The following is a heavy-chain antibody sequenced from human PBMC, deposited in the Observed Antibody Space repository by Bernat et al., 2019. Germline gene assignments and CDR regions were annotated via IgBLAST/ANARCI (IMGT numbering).Heavy chain of an antibody. J-gene: IGHJ4*02. CDR1: GYSFTSYW. D-gene: IGHD3-9*01. CDR3: ARALILTGYYYYFDY. Sequence: EVQLVQSGAEVKKPGESLKISCKGSGYSFTSYWIGWVRQMPGKGLEWMGIIYPGDSDTRYSPSFQGQVTISADKSISTAYLQWSSLKASDTAMYYCARALILTGYYYYFDYWGQGTLVTVPS. V-gene: IGHV5-51*01. CDR2: IYPGDSDT.